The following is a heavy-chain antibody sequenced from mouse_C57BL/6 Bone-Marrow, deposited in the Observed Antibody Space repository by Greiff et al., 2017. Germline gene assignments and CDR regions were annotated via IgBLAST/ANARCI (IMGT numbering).Heavy chain of an antibody. Sequence: LQQSGAELVRPGASVKMSCKASGYTFTSYNMHWVKQTPRQGLEWIGAIYPGNGDTSYNQKFKGKATLTVDKSSSTAYMQLSSLTSEDSAVYFCARGNYDYEEGYFDVWGTGTTVTVSS. CDR2: IYPGNGDT. V-gene: IGHV1-12*01. J-gene: IGHJ1*03. D-gene: IGHD2-4*01. CDR1: GYTFTSYN. CDR3: ARGNYDYEEGYFDV.